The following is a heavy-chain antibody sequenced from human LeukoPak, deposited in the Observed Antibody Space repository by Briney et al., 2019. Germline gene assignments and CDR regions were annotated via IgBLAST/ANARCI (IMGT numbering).Heavy chain of an antibody. V-gene: IGHV1-2*02. D-gene: IGHD5-12*01. Sequence: ASVKVSCKASGYTFTGFYLHWVRQAPGQGLEWVGWMNPNSGGTNSAQTFQGRVTMTRDTSISTAYMELSRLRSDDTAIYYCARGIRWLRFTIRTEYFQHWGQGTLVTVSS. CDR3: ARGIRWLRFTIRTEYFQH. CDR1: GYTFTGFY. CDR2: MNPNSGGT. J-gene: IGHJ1*01.